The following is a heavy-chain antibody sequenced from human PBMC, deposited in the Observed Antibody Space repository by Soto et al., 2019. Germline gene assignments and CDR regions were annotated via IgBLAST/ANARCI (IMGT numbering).Heavy chain of an antibody. J-gene: IGHJ6*02. D-gene: IGHD6-13*01. CDR1: GYTFTSYY. CDR3: ARDRVYSSSCDHYYYGMDV. CDR2: INPSGGST. V-gene: IGHV1-46*01. Sequence: ASVKVSCKASGYTFTSYYMHWVRQDPGQGLEWMGIINPSGGSTSYAQKFQGRVTMTRDTSTSTAYMELSSLSSEDTAVYYCARDRVYSSSCDHYYYGMDVWGQGTTVTVSS.